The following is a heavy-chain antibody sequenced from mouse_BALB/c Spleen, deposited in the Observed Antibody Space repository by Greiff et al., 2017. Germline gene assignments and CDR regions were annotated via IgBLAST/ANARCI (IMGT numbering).Heavy chain of an antibody. CDR2: IYPGSGST. Sequence: QVQLQQSGPELVKPGASVKMSCKASGYTFTDYVISWVKQRTGQGLEWIGEIYPGSGSTYYNEKFKGKATLTADKSSNTAYMQLSSLTSEDSAVYYCGTVGDYDAYYYAMDYWGQGTSVTVSS. D-gene: IGHD2-4*01. J-gene: IGHJ4*01. CDR1: GYTFTDYV. V-gene: IGHV1-81*01. CDR3: GTVGDYDAYYYAMDY.